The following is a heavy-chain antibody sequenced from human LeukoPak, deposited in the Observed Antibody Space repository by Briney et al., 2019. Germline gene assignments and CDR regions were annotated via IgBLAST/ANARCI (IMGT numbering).Heavy chain of an antibody. V-gene: IGHV3-33*01. D-gene: IGHD1-26*01. J-gene: IGHJ4*02. CDR2: IWYDGSNK. CDR3: ARVSLAGSYYGGYFDY. Sequence: PGGSLRLSCAASGFTFSSYGMHWVRQAPGKGLEWVAVIWYDGSNKYYADSVKGRFTISRDNSKNTLYLQMNSLRAEDTAVYYCARVSLAGSYYGGYFDYWGQGTLVTVSS. CDR1: GFTFSSYG.